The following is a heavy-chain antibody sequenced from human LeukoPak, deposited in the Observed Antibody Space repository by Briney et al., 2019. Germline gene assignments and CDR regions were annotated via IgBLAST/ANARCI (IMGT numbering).Heavy chain of an antibody. CDR1: GFTFSSYG. CDR3: ARDLASIDYYDSSGYYYPLGMDV. J-gene: IGHJ6*02. D-gene: IGHD3-22*01. V-gene: IGHV3-33*01. Sequence: GRSLRLSCAASGFTFSSYGMHWVRQAPGKGLEWVAVIWYDGSNKYYADSVKGRFTISRDNSKNTLYLQMNSLRAEDTAVYYCARDLASIDYYDSSGYYYPLGMDVWGQGTTVTVSS. CDR2: IWYDGSNK.